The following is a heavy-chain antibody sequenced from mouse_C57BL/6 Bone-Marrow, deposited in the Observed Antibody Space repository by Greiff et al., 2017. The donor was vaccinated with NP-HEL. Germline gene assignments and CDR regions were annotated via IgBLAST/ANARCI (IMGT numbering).Heavy chain of an antibody. CDR3: AHYYYGSRRGDYAMDY. D-gene: IGHD1-1*01. Sequence: VQGVESGAELARPGASVKLSCKASGYTFTSYGISWVKQRTGQGLEWIGEIYPRSGNTYYNEKFKGKATLTADKSSSTAYMELRSLTSEDSAVYFGAHYYYGSRRGDYAMDYWGQGTSVTVSS. CDR1: GYTFTSYG. V-gene: IGHV1-81*01. CDR2: IYPRSGNT. J-gene: IGHJ4*01.